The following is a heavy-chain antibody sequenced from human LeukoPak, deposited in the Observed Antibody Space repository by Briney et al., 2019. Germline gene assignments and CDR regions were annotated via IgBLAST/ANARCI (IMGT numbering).Heavy chain of an antibody. Sequence: SETLSLTCAVYGGSFSGYYWSWIRQPPGKGLEWIGEINHSGSTNYNPSLKSRVTISVDTSKNQFSLKLSSVTAADTAVYYCARGEAYYYDSSGYTLDRFDYWGQGTLVTVSS. V-gene: IGHV4-34*01. CDR3: ARGEAYYYDSSGYTLDRFDY. CDR1: GGSFSGYY. D-gene: IGHD3-22*01. CDR2: INHSGST. J-gene: IGHJ4*02.